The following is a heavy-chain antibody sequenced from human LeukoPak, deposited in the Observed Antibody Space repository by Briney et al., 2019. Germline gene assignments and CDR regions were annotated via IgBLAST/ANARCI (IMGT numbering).Heavy chain of an antibody. V-gene: IGHV3-74*01. CDR1: GFTFSAYW. CDR3: ARVLDWLLFDY. CDR2: VKYDGSTT. Sequence: PGGSLRLSCAASGFTFSAYWMHWVRQAPGKGLVWVSRVKYDGSTTTYADSVKGRFTISRDNAKNILYLQMNSLRVEDTAVYYCARVLDWLLFDYWGQGTLVTVPS. D-gene: IGHD3/OR15-3a*01. J-gene: IGHJ4*02.